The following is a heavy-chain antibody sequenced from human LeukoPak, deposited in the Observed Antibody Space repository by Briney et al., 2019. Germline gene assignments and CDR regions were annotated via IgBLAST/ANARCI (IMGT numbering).Heavy chain of an antibody. D-gene: IGHD1-26*01. CDR3: ARAPDSGPYGAFDI. V-gene: IGHV4-59*01. J-gene: IGHJ3*02. CDR1: GGSISSYY. Sequence: SETLSLTCAVSGGSISSYYWSWIRQPPGKGLEWIGYIYYSGSTRYNPSLESRVTMSVDTSKNQFSLKLTSVTAADTAFYFCARAPDSGPYGAFDIWGQGTTVTVSS. CDR2: IYYSGST.